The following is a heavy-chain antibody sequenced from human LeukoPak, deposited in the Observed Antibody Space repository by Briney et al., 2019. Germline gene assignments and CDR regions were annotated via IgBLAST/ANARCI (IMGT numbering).Heavy chain of an antibody. D-gene: IGHD2-2*01. CDR1: GYTFTGYY. CDR3: ARSATMPRFYYYYMDV. Sequence: ASVKVSCKASGYTFTGYYMHWVRQAPGQGLEWIGWINPNSGGTNYAQKFQGRVTMTRDTSISTAYMELSRLRSDDTAVYYCARSATMPRFYYYYMDVWGKGTTVTVSS. V-gene: IGHV1-2*02. J-gene: IGHJ6*03. CDR2: INPNSGGT.